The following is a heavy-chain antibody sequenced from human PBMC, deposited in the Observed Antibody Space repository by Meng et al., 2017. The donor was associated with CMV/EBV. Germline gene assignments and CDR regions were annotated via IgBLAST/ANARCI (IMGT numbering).Heavy chain of an antibody. CDR1: GYTFTGYY. V-gene: IGHV1-69*10. CDR2: IIPILGIA. D-gene: IGHD3-3*01. J-gene: IGHJ4*02. Sequence: SVKVSCKASGYTFTGYYMHWVRQAPGQGLEWMGGIIPILGIANYAQKFQGRVTITADKSTSTAYMELSSLRSEDTAVYYCARENGVAGVEHFDYWGQGTLVTVSS. CDR3: ARENGVAGVEHFDY.